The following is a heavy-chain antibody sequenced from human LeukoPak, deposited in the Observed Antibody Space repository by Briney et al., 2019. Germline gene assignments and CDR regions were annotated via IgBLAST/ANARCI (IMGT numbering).Heavy chain of an antibody. CDR3: ARDGDLGYCSGGSCYPGPYNWFDP. J-gene: IGHJ5*02. D-gene: IGHD2-15*01. CDR1: GYTFTGYY. CDR2: INPNSGGT. V-gene: IGHV1-2*02. Sequence: ASVKVSCKASGYTFTGYYMHWVRQAPGQGLEWMGWINPNSGGTNYAQKFQGRVTMTRDTSISTAYMELSRLRSDDTAVYYCARDGDLGYCSGGSCYPGPYNWFDPWGQGTLVTVSS.